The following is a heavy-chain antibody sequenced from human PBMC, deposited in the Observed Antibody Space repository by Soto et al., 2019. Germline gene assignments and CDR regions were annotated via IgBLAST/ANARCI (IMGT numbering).Heavy chain of an antibody. CDR2: ISGSGGST. D-gene: IGHD4-17*01. Sequence: EVQLLESGGGLVQPGGSLRLSCAASGFTFSSYAMSWVRQAPGKGLEWVSAISGSGGSTYYADSVKGRFTISRDNSKNALSLQMKSGSPEDTAVYYCAKSRDMGPPPGDYGDNVPYHGGQGTLAPVSS. CDR3: AKSRDMGPPPGDYGDNVPYH. CDR1: GFTFSSYA. J-gene: IGHJ4*02. V-gene: IGHV3-23*01.